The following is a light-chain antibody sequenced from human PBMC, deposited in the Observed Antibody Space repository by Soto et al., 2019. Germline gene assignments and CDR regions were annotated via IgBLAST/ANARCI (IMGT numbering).Light chain of an antibody. Sequence: EIVLTQSPATLSLSPGERATLSCRASQSVSSYFAWYQQKPGQAPRLLIYDASNRATGIPARFSGSGSGTDFTLNISSLEPEDFAVYYCQQRSNWPLPFGQGTKVEIK. CDR1: QSVSSY. CDR2: DAS. J-gene: IGKJ1*01. CDR3: QQRSNWPLP. V-gene: IGKV3-11*01.